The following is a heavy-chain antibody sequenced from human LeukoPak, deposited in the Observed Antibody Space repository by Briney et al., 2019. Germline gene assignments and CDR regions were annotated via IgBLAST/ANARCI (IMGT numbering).Heavy chain of an antibody. V-gene: IGHV3-48*03. CDR3: ARGRIYFDY. CDR2: ISTSGSII. J-gene: IGHJ4*02. CDR1: GFTFSSYE. Sequence: GGSLRLSCAASGFTFSSYEIHWVRQAPGKGLEWVSYISTSGSIINYADSVKGRFTISRDNAKNSLYLQMNSLTAEDTALYNCARGRIYFDYWGQGTLVAVSS.